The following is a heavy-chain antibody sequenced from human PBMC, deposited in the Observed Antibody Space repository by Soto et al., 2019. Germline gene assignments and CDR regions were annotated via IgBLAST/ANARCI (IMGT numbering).Heavy chain of an antibody. CDR1: GFSLSTSGVG. CDR3: ALTGYCSGGSCFRFRYFDL. J-gene: IGHJ2*01. D-gene: IGHD2-15*01. Sequence: QITLKESGPTLVKPTQTLTLTCTFSGFSLSTSGVGVGWIRQPPGKALEWLALIYWDDDKRYSPSLKSRLTITMDTSKHQVVLTMTKMDPVDTATYYCALTGYCSGGSCFRFRYFDLWGRGTLVTVSS. CDR2: IYWDDDK. V-gene: IGHV2-5*02.